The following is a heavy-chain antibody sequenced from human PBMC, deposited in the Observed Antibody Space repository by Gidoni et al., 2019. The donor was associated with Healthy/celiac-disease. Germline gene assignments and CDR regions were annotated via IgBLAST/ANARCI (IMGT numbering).Heavy chain of an antibody. CDR2: IWYDGSNK. CDR3: ARDGVGGGYFWIDYYYMDV. V-gene: IGHV3-33*01. J-gene: IGHJ6*03. D-gene: IGHD3-3*01. CDR1: GFPFSSYG. Sequence: QVQLVESGGGVVQPGRSLRLSCAASGFPFSSYGMHWVRQAPGKGLEWVAVIWYDGSNKYYADSVKGRFTISRDNSKNTLYLQMNSLRAEDTAVYYCARDGVGGGYFWIDYYYMDVWGKGTTVTVSS.